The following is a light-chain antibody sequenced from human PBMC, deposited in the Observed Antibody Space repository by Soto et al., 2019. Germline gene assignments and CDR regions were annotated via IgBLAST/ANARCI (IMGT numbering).Light chain of an antibody. CDR3: QQYNNWPPWT. V-gene: IGKV3-15*01. CDR1: QSVSSN. Sequence: EIVMTQSPATLSVSPGERATLSCRASQSVSSNLAWYQQKPGQAPRLLIYGASTRATGIPARFSGSGSGTEFTLTISSLQSEDFAVYYRQQYNNWPPWTFGKGTNVEI. J-gene: IGKJ1*01. CDR2: GAS.